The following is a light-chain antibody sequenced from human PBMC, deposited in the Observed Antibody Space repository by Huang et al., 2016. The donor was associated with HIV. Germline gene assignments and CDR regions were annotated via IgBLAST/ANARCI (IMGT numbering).Light chain of an antibody. CDR1: QSIGTW. Sequence: DIQMTQSPSALSASVGDRVTITCRASQSIGTWLAWYQQKPGKPPKLLIYQASTLQVGVPSRFGGGGSGTEFTLTISSLQPDDFATYFCQQYNSYSGKFGQGTKVE. J-gene: IGKJ1*01. CDR3: QQYNSYSGK. V-gene: IGKV1-5*03. CDR2: QAS.